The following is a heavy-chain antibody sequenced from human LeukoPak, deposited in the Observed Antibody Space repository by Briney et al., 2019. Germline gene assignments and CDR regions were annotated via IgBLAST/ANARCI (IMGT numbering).Heavy chain of an antibody. Sequence: GASVKVSCKASGYTFTSYGISWVRQAPGQGLEWMGWISAYNGNTNYAQKLQGRVTMTTDTSTSTAYMELRSLRSDGTAVYYCASASSPYYYYGMDVWGQGTTVTVSS. D-gene: IGHD2-2*01. CDR3: ASASSPYYYYGMDV. V-gene: IGHV1-18*01. CDR2: ISAYNGNT. J-gene: IGHJ6*02. CDR1: GYTFTSYG.